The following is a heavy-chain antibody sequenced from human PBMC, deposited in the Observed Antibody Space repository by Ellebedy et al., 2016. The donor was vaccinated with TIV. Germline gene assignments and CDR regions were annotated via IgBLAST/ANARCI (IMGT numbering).Heavy chain of an antibody. CDR1: GGTFSSYA. Sequence: ASVKVSXXASGGTFSSYAISWVRQAPGQGLEWMGIINPSGGSTSYAQKFQGRVTMTRDTSTSTVYMELSSLRSEDTAVYYCARGTVYGDYAPYYFDYWGQGTLVTVSS. CDR3: ARGTVYGDYAPYYFDY. J-gene: IGHJ4*02. D-gene: IGHD4-17*01. V-gene: IGHV1-46*01. CDR2: INPSGGST.